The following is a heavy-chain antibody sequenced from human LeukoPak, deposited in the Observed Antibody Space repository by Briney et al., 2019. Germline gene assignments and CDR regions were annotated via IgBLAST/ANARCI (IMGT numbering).Heavy chain of an antibody. J-gene: IGHJ5*02. Sequence: PGGSLRLSCAASGFTFSSYSMNWVRQAPGKGLEWVSSISSSSSYIYYADSVKGRFTISRDNAKNSLYLQMNSLRAEDPAVYYCAREPVAGYNWFDPWGQGTLVTVSS. CDR2: ISSSSSYI. V-gene: IGHV3-21*01. D-gene: IGHD6-19*01. CDR3: AREPVAGYNWFDP. CDR1: GFTFSSYS.